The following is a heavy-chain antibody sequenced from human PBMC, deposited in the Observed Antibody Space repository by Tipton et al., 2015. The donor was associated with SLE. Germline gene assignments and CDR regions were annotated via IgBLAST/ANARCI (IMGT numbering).Heavy chain of an antibody. CDR1: GGSISTSNYY. CDR2: VYYSGST. V-gene: IGHV4-39*01. Sequence: TLSLTCTVSGGSISTSNYYWGWIRQPPGKGLEWIGSVYYSGSTYYNPSLKSRVTISVDTSKNQFSLKLSSLTAADTAVYYCATPFIRDAFDIWSQGTMVTVSS. J-gene: IGHJ3*02. CDR3: ATPFIRDAFDI. D-gene: IGHD3-16*02.